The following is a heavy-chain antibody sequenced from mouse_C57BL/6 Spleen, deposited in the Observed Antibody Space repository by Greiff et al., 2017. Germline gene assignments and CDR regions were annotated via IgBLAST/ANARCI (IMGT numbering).Heavy chain of an antibody. CDR3: ASEQIYYDYDWYFDV. CDR1: GFNIKDYY. CDR2: IDPEDGET. V-gene: IGHV14-2*01. Sequence: EVQLQQSGAELVKPGASVKLSCTASGFNIKDYYMHWVKQRTEQGLEWIGRIDPEDGETKYAPKFQGKATITADTPSNTAYLQLSSLTSEDTAVYYCASEQIYYDYDWYFDVWGTGTTVTVSS. D-gene: IGHD2-4*01. J-gene: IGHJ1*03.